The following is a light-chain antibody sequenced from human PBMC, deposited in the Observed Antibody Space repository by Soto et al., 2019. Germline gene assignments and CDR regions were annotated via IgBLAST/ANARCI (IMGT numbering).Light chain of an antibody. V-gene: IGLV2-14*01. CDR2: EVS. J-gene: IGLJ1*01. CDR3: SSFTNTITRCD. Sequence: QSVLTQPASVSGSPGQSITISCTGTSSDVGGYNYVSWFQHHPGKAPKLIIYEVSYRPSGVSNRFSGSKSGDTASLTISGLQAEDEADYYCSSFTNTITRCDFGTGTKVTVL. CDR1: SSDVGGYNY.